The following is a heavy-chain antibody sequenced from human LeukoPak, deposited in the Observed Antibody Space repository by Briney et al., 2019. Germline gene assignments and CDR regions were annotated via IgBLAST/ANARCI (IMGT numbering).Heavy chain of an antibody. CDR1: GFTFSSYA. CDR3: ARDFTTRYFDY. D-gene: IGHD3-3*01. CDR2: ISYDGSNK. Sequence: GRSLRLSCAASGFTFSSYAMHWVRQAPGKGLEWVAVISYDGSNKYYADSVKGRFTISRDNSKNTLYLQMNSLRAEDTAVYYCARDFTTRYFDYWGQGTLVTVSS. V-gene: IGHV3-30*01. J-gene: IGHJ4*02.